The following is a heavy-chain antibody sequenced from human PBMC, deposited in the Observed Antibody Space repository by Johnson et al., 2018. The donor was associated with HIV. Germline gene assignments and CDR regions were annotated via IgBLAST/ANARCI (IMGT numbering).Heavy chain of an antibody. CDR2: INSDGSST. J-gene: IGHJ3*02. V-gene: IGHV3-74*01. Sequence: VQLVESGGGLVQPGGSLRLSCAASGFTFSSYWMHWVRQAPGKGLVWVSRINSDGSSTSDADSVKGRFTISRDNAKNTLYLQMNSLRAEDTALYYCAKDMERYSYGPDAFDIWGQGTMVAVSS. CDR3: AKDMERYSYGPDAFDI. D-gene: IGHD5-18*01. CDR1: GFTFSSYW.